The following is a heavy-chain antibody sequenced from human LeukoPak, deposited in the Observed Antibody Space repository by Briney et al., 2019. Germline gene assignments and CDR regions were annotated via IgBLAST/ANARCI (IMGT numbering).Heavy chain of an antibody. V-gene: IGHV3-30*04. D-gene: IGHD6-19*01. CDR1: GFTFSSYA. CDR3: ARDTIKQWLVPGYFQH. J-gene: IGHJ1*01. Sequence: GGSLRLSCAASGFTFSSYAMHWVRQAPGKGLEWVAVISYDGSNKYYADSVKGRFTISRDNSKNTLYLQMNSLRAEDTAVYYCARDTIKQWLVPGYFQHWGQGTLVTVSS. CDR2: ISYDGSNK.